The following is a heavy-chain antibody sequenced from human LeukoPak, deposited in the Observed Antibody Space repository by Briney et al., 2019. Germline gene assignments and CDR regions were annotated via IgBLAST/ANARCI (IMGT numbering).Heavy chain of an antibody. J-gene: IGHJ4*02. D-gene: IGHD6-19*01. V-gene: IGHV1-18*01. Sequence: GASVKVSCKASGYTFTSYGISWVRQAPGQGLEWMGWFSAYNGNTNYAQKLQGRVTMTTDTSTSTAYMELRSLRSDDTAVYYCAFVGATTPGYISGWPFDYWGQGTLVTVSS. CDR1: GYTFTSYG. CDR2: FSAYNGNT. CDR3: AFVGATTPGYISGWPFDY.